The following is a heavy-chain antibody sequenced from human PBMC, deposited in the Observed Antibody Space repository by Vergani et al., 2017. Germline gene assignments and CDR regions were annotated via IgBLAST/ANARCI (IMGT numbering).Heavy chain of an antibody. CDR2: ISGSGGST. D-gene: IGHD4-17*01. CDR1: GFTVSSNY. J-gene: IGHJ4*02. CDR3: ATQSPYGDYGVWVDY. V-gene: IGHV3-23*04. Sequence: EVQLVESGGGLVQPGGSLRLSCAASGFTVSSNYMSWVRQAPGKGLEWVSAISGSGGSTYYADSVKGRFTISRDNSKNTLYLQMNSLRAEDTAVYYCATQSPYGDYGVWVDYWGQGTLVTVSS.